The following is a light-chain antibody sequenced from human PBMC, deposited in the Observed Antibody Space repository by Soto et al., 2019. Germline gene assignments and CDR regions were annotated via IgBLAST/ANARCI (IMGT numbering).Light chain of an antibody. CDR1: QSVSSDY. CDR3: QQYVSSPLVT. Sequence: EIVLTQSPGTLSLSPGERATLSCRASQSVSSDYLAWYQQKPGQPPRLLIFGASSRATGIPDRFSGSGSGTDFTLTISRLEPEDFAVYYCQQYVSSPLVTFGQGTKVEIK. J-gene: IGKJ1*01. CDR2: GAS. V-gene: IGKV3-20*01.